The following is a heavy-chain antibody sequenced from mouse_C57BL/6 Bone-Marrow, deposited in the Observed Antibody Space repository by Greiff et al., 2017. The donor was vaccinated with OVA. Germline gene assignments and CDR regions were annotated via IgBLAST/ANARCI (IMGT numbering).Heavy chain of an antibody. D-gene: IGHD2-1*01. CDR1: GYTFTDYY. CDR3: APIYYGNYGAMDY. CDR2: IFPGSGST. Sequence: QVQLQQSGPELVKPGASVKISCKASGYTFTDYYINWVKQRPGQGLEWIGWIFPGSGSTYYNEKFKGKATLTVDKSSSTAYMLLSSLTSEDSAVYFCAPIYYGNYGAMDYWGQGTSVTVSS. J-gene: IGHJ4*01. V-gene: IGHV1-75*01.